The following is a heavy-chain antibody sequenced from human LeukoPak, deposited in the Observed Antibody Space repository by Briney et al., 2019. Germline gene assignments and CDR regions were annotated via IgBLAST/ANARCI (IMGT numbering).Heavy chain of an antibody. CDR1: GFTFSAYS. J-gene: IGHJ4*02. Sequence: GGSLRLSCVASGFTFSAYSMTWVRQVPGKGLDWVSSISVSGGGTYYADSVRGRFTISRDNSKNTLYLHMNSLRAEDTAVYYCVKDWRDESNCGGDCLQYWGQGTLVTVSS. D-gene: IGHD2-21*02. CDR3: VKDWRDESNCGGDCLQY. CDR2: ISVSGGGT. V-gene: IGHV3-23*01.